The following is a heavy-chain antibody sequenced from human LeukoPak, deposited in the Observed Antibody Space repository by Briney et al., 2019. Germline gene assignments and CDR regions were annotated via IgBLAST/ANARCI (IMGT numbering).Heavy chain of an antibody. Sequence: SEALSLTCTFPCGSLSSYYRSWVRQPPRKGPEWVGYTYYSDTTNDNPSLKSRVTISVDKSKNQFSLELSSVTGADTAVYYCARGVYISAAHYDYWGQGTLVTVSS. CDR1: CGSLSSYY. D-gene: IGHD6-6*01. V-gene: IGHV4-59*01. CDR3: ARGVYISAAHYDY. CDR2: TYYSDTT. J-gene: IGHJ4*02.